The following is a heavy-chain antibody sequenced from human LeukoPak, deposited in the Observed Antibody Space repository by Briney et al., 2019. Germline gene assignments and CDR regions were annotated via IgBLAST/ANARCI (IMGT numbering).Heavy chain of an antibody. D-gene: IGHD2-2*01. CDR3: AKDRGTSPRTPLDY. CDR1: GFTFSSYA. V-gene: IGHV3-9*01. J-gene: IGHJ4*02. CDR2: ISWNSGSI. Sequence: SLRLSCAASGFTFSSYAMHWVRQAPGKGLEWVSGISWNSGSIGYADSVKGRFTISRDNAKNSLYLQMNSLRAEDTAVYYCAKDRGTSPRTPLDYWGQGTLVTVSS.